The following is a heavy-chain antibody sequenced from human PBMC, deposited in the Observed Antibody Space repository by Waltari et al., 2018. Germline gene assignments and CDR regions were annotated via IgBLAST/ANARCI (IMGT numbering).Heavy chain of an antibody. V-gene: IGHV4-34*01. D-gene: IGHD2-15*01. CDR2: INHSVST. J-gene: IGHJ3*02. CDR3: ARGPYCSGGSCYSSAFDI. CDR1: GGSFSGYY. Sequence: QVQLQQWGAGLLKPSETLSLTCAVYGGSFSGYYWSWIRQSPGKGLEWIGEINHSVSTNYNPSLKSRVTISVDTSKNQFSLKLSSVTAADTAVYYCARGPYCSGGSCYSSAFDIWGQGTMVTVSS.